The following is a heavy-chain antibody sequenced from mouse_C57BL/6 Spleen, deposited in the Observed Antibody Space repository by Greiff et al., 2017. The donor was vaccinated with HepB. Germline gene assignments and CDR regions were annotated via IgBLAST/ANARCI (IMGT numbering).Heavy chain of an antibody. V-gene: IGHV1-64*01. D-gene: IGHD1-1*01. Sequence: QVQLQQPGAELVKPGASVKLSCKASGYTFTSYWMHWVKQRPGQGLEWIGMIHPNSGSTNNNEKFKSKATLTVDKSSSTAYMQLSSLTSEDSAVYYCARRDYGSFYAMDYWGQGTSVTVSS. J-gene: IGHJ4*01. CDR3: ARRDYGSFYAMDY. CDR1: GYTFTSYW. CDR2: IHPNSGST.